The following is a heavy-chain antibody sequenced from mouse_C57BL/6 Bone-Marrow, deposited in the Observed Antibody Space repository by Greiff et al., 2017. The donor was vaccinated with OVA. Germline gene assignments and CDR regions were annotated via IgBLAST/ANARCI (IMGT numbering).Heavy chain of an antibody. D-gene: IGHD1-1*01. CDR1: GYTFTSYT. Sequence: VQRVESGAELARPGASVKMSCKASGYTFTSYTMHWVKQRPGQGLEWIGYINPSSGYTKYNQKFKDKATLTADKSSSTAYMQLSSLTSEDSAVYYCAREGGHYYGSSYGFDYWGQGTTLTVSS. CDR2: INPSSGYT. CDR3: AREGGHYYGSSYGFDY. J-gene: IGHJ2*01. V-gene: IGHV1-4*01.